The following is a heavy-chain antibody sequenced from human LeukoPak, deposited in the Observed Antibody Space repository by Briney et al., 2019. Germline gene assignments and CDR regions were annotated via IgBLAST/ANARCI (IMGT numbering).Heavy chain of an antibody. J-gene: IGHJ3*02. CDR2: ISYSGIT. D-gene: IGHD3-22*01. Sequence: SETLSLTCTVSGDSISSYHWSWIRQPPGKGLEWVGYISYSGITNYNPSLKSRVAISVDTSKNQFSLKLSSVTAADTAVYYCARGDRYYYDYSGSNALDIWGQGTMVTVSS. CDR1: GDSISSYH. V-gene: IGHV4-59*01. CDR3: ARGDRYYYDYSGSNALDI.